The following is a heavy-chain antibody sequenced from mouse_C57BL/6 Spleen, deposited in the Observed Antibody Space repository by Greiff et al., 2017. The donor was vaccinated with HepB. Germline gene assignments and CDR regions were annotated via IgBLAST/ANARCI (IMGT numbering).Heavy chain of an antibody. Sequence: QVHVKQSGAELVKPGASVKISCKASGYAFSSYWMNWVKQRPGKGLEWIGQIYPGDGDTNYNGKFKGKATLTADKSSSTAYMQLSSLTSEDAAVYFCARGGRTAQAPGAMDYWGQGTSVTVSS. CDR3: ARGGRTAQAPGAMDY. CDR1: GYAFSSYW. J-gene: IGHJ4*01. V-gene: IGHV1-80*01. D-gene: IGHD3-2*02. CDR2: IYPGDGDT.